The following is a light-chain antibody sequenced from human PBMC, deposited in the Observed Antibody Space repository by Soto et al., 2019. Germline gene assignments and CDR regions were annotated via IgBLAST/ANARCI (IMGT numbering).Light chain of an antibody. Sequence: DIQMTQSPSTLSASVGDRVTITCRASQSISSWLAWYQQKPGKAPKLLIYDTSRLESAVPSRFSASGSGTEFTLTISGLQPDDFATYYCHQYNSYTWAFGQGTKVDI. CDR3: HQYNSYTWA. V-gene: IGKV1-5*01. J-gene: IGKJ1*01. CDR2: DTS. CDR1: QSISSW.